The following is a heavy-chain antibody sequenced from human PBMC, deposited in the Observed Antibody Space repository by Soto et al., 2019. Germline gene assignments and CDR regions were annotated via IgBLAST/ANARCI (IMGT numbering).Heavy chain of an antibody. CDR1: GFTVSNNY. CDR3: ATTRGGGGY. J-gene: IGHJ4*02. D-gene: IGHD3-10*01. V-gene: IGHV3-53*01. CDR2: IYSGGYT. Sequence: EVQLVESGGGLIQPGGSLRLSCAVSGFTVSNNYMSWVRQAPGKGLEGVSVIYSGGYTAYGDSVKGRFTISRDNSKNTTSLKMNSVRAAAAGVFFWATTRGGGGYWGQGTLVTVSS.